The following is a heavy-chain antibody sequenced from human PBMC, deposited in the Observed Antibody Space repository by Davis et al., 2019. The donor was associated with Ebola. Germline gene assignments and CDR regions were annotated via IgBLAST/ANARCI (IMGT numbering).Heavy chain of an antibody. D-gene: IGHD5-12*01. CDR3: AKGEGYSGYDYLDYLFDY. V-gene: IGHV3-73*01. Sequence: PGGSLRLSCAASGFTFSGSAMHWVRQASGKGLEWVGRIRSKANSYATAYAASVKGRFTISRDNSKNTLYLQMNSLRAEDTAVYYCAKGEGYSGYDYLDYLFDYWGQGTLVTVSS. J-gene: IGHJ4*02. CDR2: IRSKANSYAT. CDR1: GFTFSGSA.